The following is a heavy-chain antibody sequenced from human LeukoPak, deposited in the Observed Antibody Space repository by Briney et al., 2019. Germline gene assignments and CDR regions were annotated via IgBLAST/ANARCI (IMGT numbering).Heavy chain of an antibody. D-gene: IGHD3-22*01. CDR3: AKDFYDSSGYYYFDY. CDR2: ISGSGGST. V-gene: IGHV3-23*01. Sequence: GGSLRLSCAASGFTFSSYGMSWVRQAPGKGLEWVSAISGSGGSTYYADSVKGRFTISRDNSKNTLYLQMNSLRAEDTAVYYCAKDFYDSSGYYYFDYWGQGALVTVSS. CDR1: GFTFSSYG. J-gene: IGHJ4*02.